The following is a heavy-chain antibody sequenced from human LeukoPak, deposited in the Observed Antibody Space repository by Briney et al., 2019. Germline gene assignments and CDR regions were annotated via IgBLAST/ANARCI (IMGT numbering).Heavy chain of an antibody. CDR1: GYTFTGYY. CDR3: ARDRGYYDFWSGDRPNYGMDV. CDR2: INPNSGGT. D-gene: IGHD3-3*01. Sequence: ASVKASCKASGYTFTGYYMHWVRQAPGQGLEWMGWINPNSGGTNYAQKFQGRVTMTRDTSISTAYMELSRLRSDDTAVYYCARDRGYYDFWSGDRPNYGMDVWGQGTTVTVSS. J-gene: IGHJ6*02. V-gene: IGHV1-2*02.